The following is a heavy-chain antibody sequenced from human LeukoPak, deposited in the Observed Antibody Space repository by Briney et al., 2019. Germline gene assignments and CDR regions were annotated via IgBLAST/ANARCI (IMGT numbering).Heavy chain of an antibody. CDR3: AKEDYSSSWYALDY. J-gene: IGHJ4*02. CDR1: GFTVSSNY. V-gene: IGHV3-53*05. D-gene: IGHD6-13*01. Sequence: GGSLRLSCAASGFTVSSNYMSWVRQAPGKGLEWVSVIYSGGSTYYADSVKGRFTISRDNSKNSLYLQMNSLRTEDTALYYCAKEDYSSSWYALDYWGQGTLVTVSS. CDR2: IYSGGST.